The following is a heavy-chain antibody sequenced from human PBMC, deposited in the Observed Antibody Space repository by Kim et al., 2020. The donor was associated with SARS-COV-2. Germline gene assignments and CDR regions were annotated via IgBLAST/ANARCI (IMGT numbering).Heavy chain of an antibody. Sequence: GGSLRLSCAASGFTFDDYAMHWVRQAPGKGLEWVSGISWNSGSIGYADSVKGRFTISRDNAKNSLYLQMNSLRAEDTALYYCAKSGGGWYHYGMDVWGQGTTVTVSS. J-gene: IGHJ6*02. CDR1: GFTFDDYA. CDR3: AKSGGGWYHYGMDV. D-gene: IGHD6-19*01. CDR2: ISWNSGSI. V-gene: IGHV3-9*01.